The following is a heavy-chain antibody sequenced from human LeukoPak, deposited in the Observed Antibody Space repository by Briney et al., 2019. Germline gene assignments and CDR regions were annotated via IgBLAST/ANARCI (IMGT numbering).Heavy chain of an antibody. Sequence: GGSLRLSCAASGFTFSSYGMSWVRQAPGKGLEWVSGISGSGDTTYYADSVKGRFTISRDNSKNTLYLQMNSLRAEDTAVYYCAKNGRDFAWLPHAFDIWGQGTMVTVSS. CDR1: GFTFSSYG. CDR3: AKNGRDFAWLPHAFDI. J-gene: IGHJ3*02. CDR2: ISGSGDTT. D-gene: IGHD3-9*01. V-gene: IGHV3-23*01.